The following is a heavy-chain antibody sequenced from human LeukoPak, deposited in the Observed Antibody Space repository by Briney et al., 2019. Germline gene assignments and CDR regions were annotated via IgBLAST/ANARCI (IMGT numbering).Heavy chain of an antibody. CDR2: IYYSGTT. CDR3: ARGKAEHFSYFYDSSGYPLLYFDS. CDR1: TGSINNYY. D-gene: IGHD3-22*01. V-gene: IGHV4-59*01. J-gene: IGHJ4*02. Sequence: SETLSLTCTVSTGSINNYYWNWIRQPPGKGLEWVGYIYYSGTTKYNPSLKSRVTISLDTSKNQFSLRLSSGTAADTAVYYCARGKAEHFSYFYDSSGYPLLYFDSWGQGTLVTASS.